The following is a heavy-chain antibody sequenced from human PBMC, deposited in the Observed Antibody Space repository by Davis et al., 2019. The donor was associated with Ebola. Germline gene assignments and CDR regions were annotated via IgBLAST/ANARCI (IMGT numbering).Heavy chain of an antibody. Sequence: HSQTLSLTCAISGDSVSGNNGAWNWIRQSPSRGLEWLGRTYYYRSKWYIDYAESVKSRITVNPDTSKNQFSLLLNSVTPEDTAIYYCARGWFRSGMDVWGQGTTITVSS. CDR3: ARGWFRSGMDV. CDR2: TYYYRSKWYI. CDR1: GDSVSGNNGA. V-gene: IGHV6-1*01. J-gene: IGHJ6*02. D-gene: IGHD6-19*01.